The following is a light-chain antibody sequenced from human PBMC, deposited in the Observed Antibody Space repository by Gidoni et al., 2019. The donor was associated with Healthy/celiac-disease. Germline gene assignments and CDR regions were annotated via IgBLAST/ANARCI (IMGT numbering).Light chain of an antibody. V-gene: IGLV2-23*02. CDR3: CSYAGSSTQV. CDR2: EVS. CDR1: SSDVGSYHL. Sequence: QSALTQPASVSGSPGQSISISCTGTSSDVGSYHLVSWYQQPPGKAPKLMIYEVSKRPSGVSNRFSGSKSGNTASLTISGLQAEDEADYYCCSYAGSSTQVFGTGTKVTVL. J-gene: IGLJ1*01.